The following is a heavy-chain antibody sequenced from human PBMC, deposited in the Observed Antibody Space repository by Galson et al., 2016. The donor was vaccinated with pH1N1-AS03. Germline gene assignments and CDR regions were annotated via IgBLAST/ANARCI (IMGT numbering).Heavy chain of an antibody. J-gene: IGHJ4*01. V-gene: IGHV5-51*01. CDR2: IYLDDSGT. CDR3: ARLTLSSGWPCDY. D-gene: IGHD6-19*01. CDR1: GSSFTNYW. Sequence: QSGAEVTKPGESLKISCQGSGSSFTNYWIGWVRQMPGKGLEWMGIIYLDDSGTRYSPSFQGQVTISADKSISTAYLQWSSLKASDTAMYHRARLTLSSGWPCDYWGQGTLVTVSS.